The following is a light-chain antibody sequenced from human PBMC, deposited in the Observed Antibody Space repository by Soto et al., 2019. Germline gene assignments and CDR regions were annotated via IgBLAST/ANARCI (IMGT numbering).Light chain of an antibody. CDR1: SSNIGDNP. Sequence: SVLTQPPSASGTPGQRITISCSGSSSNIGDNPVNWYQQLPGAAPKLLIYINDQRPSGVPDRFSGSKSGTSASLAISGLQPEDEAHYYCAAWDDSLNALFGTGTKVTVL. V-gene: IGLV1-44*01. J-gene: IGLJ1*01. CDR3: AAWDDSLNAL. CDR2: IND.